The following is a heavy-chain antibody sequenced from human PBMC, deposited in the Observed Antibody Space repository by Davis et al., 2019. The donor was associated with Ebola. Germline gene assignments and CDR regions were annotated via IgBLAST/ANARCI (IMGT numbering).Heavy chain of an antibody. J-gene: IGHJ6*02. D-gene: IGHD3-16*01. CDR2: IISDGSSA. CDR3: TRDRRYGGMDV. V-gene: IGHV3-74*01. CDR1: GFTFSDYW. Sequence: PGGSLRLSCEGTGFTFSDYWMHWVRQAPGKGLVWVSRIISDGSSATYADSVKGRFTMSRDNAKNTLYLQMNSLRVEDTAVYYCTRDRRYGGMDVWGQGTTATVSS.